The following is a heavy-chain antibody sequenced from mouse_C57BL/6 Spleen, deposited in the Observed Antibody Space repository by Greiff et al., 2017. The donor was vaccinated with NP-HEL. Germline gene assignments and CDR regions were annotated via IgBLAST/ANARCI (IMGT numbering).Heavy chain of an antibody. CDR3: ARGQLRPYYFDY. CDR2: IYPGSGST. Sequence: QVQLKQSGAELVKPGASVKMSCKASGYTFTSYWITWVKQRPGQGLEWIGDIYPGSGSTNYNEKFKSKATLTVDTSSSTAYMQLSSLTSEDSAVYYCARGQLRPYYFDYWGQGTTLTVSS. J-gene: IGHJ2*01. CDR1: GYTFTSYW. D-gene: IGHD3-2*02. V-gene: IGHV1-55*01.